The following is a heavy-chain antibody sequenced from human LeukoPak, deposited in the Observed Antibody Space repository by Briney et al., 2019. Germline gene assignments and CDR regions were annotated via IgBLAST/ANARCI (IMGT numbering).Heavy chain of an antibody. CDR3: ARERNDCYGSSGCVGDSYMDV. CDR1: GYTFTSYA. CDR2: INTNTGNP. V-gene: IGHV7-4-1*02. D-gene: IGHD3-22*01. Sequence: GASVMVSCKASGYTFTSYAMNWVRQAPGQGLEWMGWINTNTGNPTYAQGFTGRFVFSLDTSVTTAYLQISSLKAEDTAVYYCARERNDCYGSSGCVGDSYMDVWGKGTTVTVSS. J-gene: IGHJ6*03.